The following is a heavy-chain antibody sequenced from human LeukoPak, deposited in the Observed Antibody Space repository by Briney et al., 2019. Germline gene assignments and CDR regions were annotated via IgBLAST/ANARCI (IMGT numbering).Heavy chain of an antibody. CDR3: ARGPRNYDSSGYYYNY. J-gene: IGHJ4*02. Sequence: SETLSLTCAVYGVSFSGYYWSWLRQPPGKGLEWIGEINHSGSTSYNPSLKSRVTISVDTSKNQFSLKVSSVTAADTAVYYCARGPRNYDSSGYYYNYWGQGTLVTVSS. V-gene: IGHV4-34*01. CDR2: INHSGST. D-gene: IGHD3-22*01. CDR1: GVSFSGYY.